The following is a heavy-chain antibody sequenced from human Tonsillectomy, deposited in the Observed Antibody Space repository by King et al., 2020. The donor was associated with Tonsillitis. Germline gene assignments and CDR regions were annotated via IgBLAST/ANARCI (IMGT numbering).Heavy chain of an antibody. CDR2: INPSDGGT. Sequence: VQLVESGAEVKKPGASVKVSCKASGYTFIGYYIHWVRQATGQGLEWMGWINPSDGGTNYKQKFQGRVTMTRDTTISTVYMELRSLKSDDTAVYYCTRDVGGYSYVFGVYWGQGTLVTVSS. CDR3: TRDVGGYSYVFGVY. D-gene: IGHD5-18*01. V-gene: IGHV1-2*02. CDR1: GYTFIGYY. J-gene: IGHJ4*02.